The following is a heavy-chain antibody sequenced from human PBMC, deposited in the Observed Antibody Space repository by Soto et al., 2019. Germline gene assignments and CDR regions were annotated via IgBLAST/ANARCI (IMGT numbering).Heavy chain of an antibody. CDR1: GFIFENFG. CDR3: AKNQGVELVPLATVDWFDP. V-gene: IGHV3-23*01. D-gene: IGHD1-26*01. J-gene: IGHJ5*02. CDR2: ISGSGFKK. Sequence: GGSLRLSCAASGFIFENFGMSWVRQAPGKGLEWISSISGSGFKKYYADSVKGRFTISRDNSKSTVYLELNNLSAEDTAIYHCAKNQGVELVPLATVDWFDPWGQGSVVTV.